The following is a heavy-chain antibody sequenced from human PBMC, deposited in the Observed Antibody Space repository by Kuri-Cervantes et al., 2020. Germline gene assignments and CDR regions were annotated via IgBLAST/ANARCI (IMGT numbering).Heavy chain of an antibody. J-gene: IGHJ5*02. CDR1: GYTFTSYD. CDR3: ARDRVGPVRFDP. Sequence: ASVKVSCKASGYTFTSYDINWVRQATGQGLEWMGWMNPNSGNTGYAQKFQGRVTMTRNTSISTAYMELSSLRSEDTAVYYYARDRVGPVRFDPWGQGTLVTVSS. CDR2: MNPNSGNT. D-gene: IGHD1-1*01. V-gene: IGHV1-8*01.